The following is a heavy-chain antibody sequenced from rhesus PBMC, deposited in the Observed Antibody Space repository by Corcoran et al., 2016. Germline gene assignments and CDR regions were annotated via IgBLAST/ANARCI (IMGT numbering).Heavy chain of an antibody. Sequence: QVQLQQWGEGLVKPSETLSLTCAVYGGSISSNYWSWIRQPPGKGLEWIGRIRSGGSTTYTPSLKMRGTISIDTSKNQFSLKLSSVTAADTAVYYCARDQVDFWTGYYHDYWGQGVLVTVSS. D-gene: IGHD3-3*01. CDR1: GGSISSNY. CDR2: IRSGGST. V-gene: IGHV4-160*01. CDR3: ARDQVDFWTGYYHDY. J-gene: IGHJ4*01.